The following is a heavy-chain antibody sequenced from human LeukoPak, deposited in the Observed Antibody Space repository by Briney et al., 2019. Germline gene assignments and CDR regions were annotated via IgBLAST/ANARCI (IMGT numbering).Heavy chain of an antibody. CDR2: INQDGSEK. CDR3: ARDRGVLLWFGESESTYYFDY. J-gene: IGHJ4*02. CDR1: GFTFSSYW. V-gene: IGHV3-7*01. Sequence: GGSLRLSCAASGFTFSSYWMSWVRQAPGKGLEWVANINQDGSEKYYVDSVKGRFTISRDNAKNSLYPQMNSLRAEGTAVYYCARDRGVLLWFGESESTYYFDYWGQGTLVTVSS. D-gene: IGHD3-10*01.